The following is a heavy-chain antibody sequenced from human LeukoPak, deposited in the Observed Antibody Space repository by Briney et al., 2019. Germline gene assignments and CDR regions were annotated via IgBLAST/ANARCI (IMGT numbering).Heavy chain of an antibody. CDR1: GFTFSTYS. D-gene: IGHD2-2*02. CDR2: ITGSSYI. V-gene: IGHV3-21*01. J-gene: IGHJ6*02. Sequence: GGSLRLSCAASGFTFSTYSMNWVRQAPGKGLEWVSSITGSSYIYYADSVKGRFTISRDNAKNSLYLQMNSLRAEDTALYYCARARELRYCSSTSCYNYFGMDVWGQGTTVTVSS. CDR3: ARARELRYCSSTSCYNYFGMDV.